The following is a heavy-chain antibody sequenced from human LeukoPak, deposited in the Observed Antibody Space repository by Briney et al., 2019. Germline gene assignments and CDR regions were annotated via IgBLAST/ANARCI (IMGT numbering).Heavy chain of an antibody. J-gene: IGHJ5*02. CDR2: IIPIFGTA. V-gene: IGHV1-69*13. D-gene: IGHD6-13*01. CDR3: ARWGYSSSWYSWRGGFNWFDP. CDR1: GGTFSSYA. Sequence: ASVKVSCKASGGTFSSYAISWVRQAPGQGLEWMGGIIPIFGTANYAQKLQGRVTITADESTSTAYMELSSLRSEDTAVYYCARWGYSSSWYSWRGGFNWFDPWGQGTLVTVSS.